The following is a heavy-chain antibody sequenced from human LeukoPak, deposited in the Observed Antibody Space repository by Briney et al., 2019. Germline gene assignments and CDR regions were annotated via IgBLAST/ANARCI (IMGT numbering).Heavy chain of an antibody. Sequence: GGSLRLSCAASGFIFSNYAMHWVRQAPGKGLDWVSSISSNHNNIYYADSVKGRFSISRDNAKNSLLLQMNSLRAEDTAVYYCVRDRSPGYFDYWGQGTLVTVSS. V-gene: IGHV3-21*01. CDR1: GFIFSNYA. CDR3: VRDRSPGYFDY. CDR2: ISSNHNNI. J-gene: IGHJ4*02. D-gene: IGHD3-10*01.